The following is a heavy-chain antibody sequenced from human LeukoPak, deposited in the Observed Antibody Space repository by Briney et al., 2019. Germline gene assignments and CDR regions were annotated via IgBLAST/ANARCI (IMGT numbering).Heavy chain of an antibody. V-gene: IGHV1-2*02. CDR2: INPNSGGT. CDR1: GYTFTGYY. CDR3: ARDWGYCSSSSCHQIDY. D-gene: IGHD2-2*01. J-gene: IGHJ4*02. Sequence: GASVKVSCKASGYTFTGYYMHWVRQAPGQGLEWMGWINPNSGGTNYAQKFQGRVTMTRDTSISTAYMELSRLRSDDTAVYYCARDWGYCSSSSCHQIDYWGQGTLVTVSS.